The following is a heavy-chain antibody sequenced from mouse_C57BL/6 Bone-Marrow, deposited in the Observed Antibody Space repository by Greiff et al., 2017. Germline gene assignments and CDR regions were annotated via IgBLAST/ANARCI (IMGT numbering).Heavy chain of an antibody. CDR3: ARGGAQFAY. Sequence: VQLKQSGPELVKPGASVKISCKASGYSFTGYYMNWVKQSPEKSLEWIGEINPSTGGTTYNQKFKAKATLTVDKSSSTAYMQHKSLTSEDSAVYYCARGGAQFAYWGQGTLVTVSA. D-gene: IGHD6-1*01. V-gene: IGHV1-42*01. J-gene: IGHJ3*01. CDR2: INPSTGGT. CDR1: GYSFTGYY.